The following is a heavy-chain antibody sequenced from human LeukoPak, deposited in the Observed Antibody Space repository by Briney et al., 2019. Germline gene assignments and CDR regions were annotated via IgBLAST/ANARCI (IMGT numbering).Heavy chain of an antibody. V-gene: IGHV1-18*01. CDR2: ISAYNGNT. CDR3: ARSPSSGWYLNWFDP. J-gene: IGHJ5*02. CDR1: GYTFTSYG. D-gene: IGHD6-19*01. Sequence: ASVKVSCTASGYTFTSYGISWVRRAPGQGLEWMGWISAYNGNTNYAQKLQGRVTMTTDTSTSTAYMELRSLRSDDTAVYYCARSPSSGWYLNWFDPWGQGTLVTVSS.